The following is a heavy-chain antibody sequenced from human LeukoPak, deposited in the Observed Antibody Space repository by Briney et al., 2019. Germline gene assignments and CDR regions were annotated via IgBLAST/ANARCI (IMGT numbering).Heavy chain of an antibody. CDR2: FNHSAST. V-gene: IGHV4-34*01. CDR3: ARGPDDLYYGGHFDY. CDR1: GGSFSGYY. J-gene: IGHJ4*02. Sequence: PSETLSLTCAVYGGSFSGYYWSWIRQPPGKGLEWMGEFNHSASTNYNPSLKSRVTISVDTSKNQFSLKLSTVTAADTAVYYCARGPDDLYYGGHFDYWGQGTLVTVSS. D-gene: IGHD4-23*01.